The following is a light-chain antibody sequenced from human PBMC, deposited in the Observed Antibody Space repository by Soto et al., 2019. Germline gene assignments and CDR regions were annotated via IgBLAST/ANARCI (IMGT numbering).Light chain of an antibody. CDR3: SSYTSSQAYV. CDR1: GSDVGDYDY. Sequence: QPVLTQPASVSGSPGESITISCTGTGSDVGDYDYVSWYQHHPGKAPKLMIYEVSNRPSRVSNRFSGSKSGNTASLTISGLQAEDEADYFCSSYTSSQAYVFGTETKLTVL. J-gene: IGLJ1*01. V-gene: IGLV2-14*01. CDR2: EVS.